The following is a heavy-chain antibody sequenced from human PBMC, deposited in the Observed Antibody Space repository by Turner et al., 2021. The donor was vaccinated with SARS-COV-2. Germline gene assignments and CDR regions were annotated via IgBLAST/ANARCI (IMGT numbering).Heavy chain of an antibody. V-gene: IGHV3-7*01. J-gene: IGHJ3*02. CDR3: ARVSGAAVWGNYAFDI. CDR2: IKQDGSEK. CDR1: GFTFSSYW. Sequence: EVQLVESGGGLVQPGGSLSLFCAASGFTFSSYWMSWVRQAPGKGPEWVANIKQDGSEKYYVDSVKGRFTISRDNAKNSLYLQMSSLRAEDTAVYYCARVSGAAVWGNYAFDIWGQGTMVTVSS. D-gene: IGHD3-16*01.